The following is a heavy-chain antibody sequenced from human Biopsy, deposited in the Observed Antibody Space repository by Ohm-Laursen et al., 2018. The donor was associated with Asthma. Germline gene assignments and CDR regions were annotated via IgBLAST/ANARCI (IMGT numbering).Heavy chain of an antibody. V-gene: IGHV3-23*01. CDR2: ISGNGDNT. J-gene: IGHJ6*02. CDR1: EFPFSSYA. CDR3: AKDKVGAANSYQYGMDV. Sequence: GSLRLSCSASEFPFSSYAMNWVRQAPGKGLEWASSISGNGDNTHYSDSVQGRFIISRDNSKNTLYLQMNSLRVEDTAIYFCAKDKVGAANSYQYGMDVWGQGTTVTVSS. D-gene: IGHD1-26*01.